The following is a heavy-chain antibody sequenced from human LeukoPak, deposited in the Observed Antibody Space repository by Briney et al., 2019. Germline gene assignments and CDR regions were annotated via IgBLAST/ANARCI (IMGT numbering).Heavy chain of an antibody. Sequence: PGGSLRLSCAASEFTFRSYWMSWVRQAPGKGLEWVANINQDGGQKYYLDSVKGRFTISRDNAKNSLYLQMNSLRAEDTAVYYCVRTGVSSAVPTSQADFYGMDVWGKGTTVTVSS. D-gene: IGHD7-27*01. V-gene: IGHV3-7*01. CDR2: INQDGGQK. J-gene: IGHJ6*04. CDR3: VRTGVSSAVPTSQADFYGMDV. CDR1: EFTFRSYW.